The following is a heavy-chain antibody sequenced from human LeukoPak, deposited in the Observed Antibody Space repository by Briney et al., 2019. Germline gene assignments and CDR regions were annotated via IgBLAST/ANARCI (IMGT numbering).Heavy chain of an antibody. J-gene: IGHJ5*02. V-gene: IGHV3-23*01. CDR3: AKEGEFWSGYYGWFDP. D-gene: IGHD3-3*01. CDR1: GFTFSSYA. Sequence: PGGSLRLSCAASGFTFSSYAMTWVRQAPGKGLEWVSSLSGGGDNTYYADSVKGRFTTSRDNSKNTLYMQMNSLRAEDTPVYNCAKEGEFWSGYYGWFDPWGQGTLVTVSS. CDR2: LSGGGDNT.